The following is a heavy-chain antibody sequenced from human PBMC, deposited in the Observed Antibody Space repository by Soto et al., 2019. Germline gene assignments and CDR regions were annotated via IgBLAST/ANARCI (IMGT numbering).Heavy chain of an antibody. CDR3: ARGGGSTFNWFDP. CDR1: GGSISSFNYF. CDR2: LYYSGNT. D-gene: IGHD2-15*01. V-gene: IGHV4-39*01. Sequence: QLQLQESGPGLVKPSETLSLTCTVSGGSISSFNYFWGWIRQPPGKGLEWIGSLYYSGNTYYNPSLQSRGTISVDTSKKQCTLTLRSVTAADTAVYYCARGGGSTFNWFDPWGQGTRVTVSP. J-gene: IGHJ5*02.